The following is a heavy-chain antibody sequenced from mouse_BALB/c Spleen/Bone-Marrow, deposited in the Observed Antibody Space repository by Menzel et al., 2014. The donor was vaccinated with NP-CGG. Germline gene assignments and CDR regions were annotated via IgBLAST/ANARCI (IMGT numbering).Heavy chain of an antibody. V-gene: IGHV1S127*01. D-gene: IGHD1-1*01. J-gene: IGHJ3*01. CDR3: ASYGSSPAWFAY. Sequence: QVQLQQSGPQLVRSGASVKISCKASGYSFTSYWMHWVKQRPGQGLEWIGMIDPSDSETRLNQMFKDKATLTVDKSSSTAYMQLSSPTSEDSAVYYCASYGSSPAWFAYWGQGTLVTVSA. CDR1: GYSFTSYW. CDR2: IDPSDSET.